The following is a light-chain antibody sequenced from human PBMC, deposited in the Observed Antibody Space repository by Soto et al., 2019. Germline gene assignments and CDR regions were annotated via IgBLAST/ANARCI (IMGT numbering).Light chain of an antibody. CDR1: QSVSSSD. CDR2: GAS. J-gene: IGKJ4*01. Sequence: VLTQSPGTLSLPPGERATLFCRAGQSVSSSDLAWYQQKPDQAARLLIYGASSRATGIPDRFSGSGSGTDFTLTISSLEPEDVAVYYCQHYRNSPLTFGGGTKVDIK. V-gene: IGKV3-20*01. CDR3: QHYRNSPLT.